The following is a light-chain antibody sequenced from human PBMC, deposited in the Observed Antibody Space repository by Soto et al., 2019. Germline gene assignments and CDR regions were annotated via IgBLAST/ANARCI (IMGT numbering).Light chain of an antibody. J-gene: IGLJ1*01. CDR2: DVS. V-gene: IGLV2-14*01. CDR1: RDVGGYNY. CDR3: SSYTNSNTLV. Sequence: QSALTQPASVSGSPGQSITISCTGRDVGGYNYVSWYQQHPGKAPKLMIYDVSNRPSGVSNRFSGSKSGNTASLTISGLQVEDEADYYCSSYTNSNTLVFGTGTKVTV.